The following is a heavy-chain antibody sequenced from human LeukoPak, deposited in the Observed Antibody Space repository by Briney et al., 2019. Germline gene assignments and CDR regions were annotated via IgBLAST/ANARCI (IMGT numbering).Heavy chain of an antibody. J-gene: IGHJ6*03. Sequence: SSGNVSCKASGVTFSSYAISWVRQAPGQGLEWMGVIIPIYGTANYAQKFQGRVTISADESTSTAYMELSSLRSEDTAVYYCARAHCSSTSCLYYYYYYYMDVWGKGTTVTVSS. CDR2: IIPIYGTA. D-gene: IGHD2-2*01. CDR1: GVTFSSYA. CDR3: ARAHCSSTSCLYYYYYYYMDV. V-gene: IGHV1-69*01.